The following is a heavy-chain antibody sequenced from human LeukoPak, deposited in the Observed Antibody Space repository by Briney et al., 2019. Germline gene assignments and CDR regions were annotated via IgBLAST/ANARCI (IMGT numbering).Heavy chain of an antibody. D-gene: IGHD3-3*01. Sequence: GGSLRLSCAASGFTFSSYGMHWVRQAPGKGLEWVAFIRYDGSNKYYADSVKGRFTISRDNSKNTLYLQMNSLRAEDTAVCYCAKGLLRFLEWSGFDPWGQGTLVTVSS. J-gene: IGHJ5*02. CDR2: IRYDGSNK. V-gene: IGHV3-30*02. CDR1: GFTFSSYG. CDR3: AKGLLRFLEWSGFDP.